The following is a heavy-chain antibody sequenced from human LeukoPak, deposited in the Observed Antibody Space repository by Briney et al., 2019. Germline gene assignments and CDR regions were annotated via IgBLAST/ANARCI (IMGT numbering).Heavy chain of an antibody. D-gene: IGHD6-13*01. CDR2: ISGSGGST. V-gene: IGHV3-23*01. CDR3: ASRPYSSNWYYFNF. CDR1: GFTFSSYA. Sequence: TGGSLRLSCAASGFTFSSYAMSWVRQAPGKGLEWVSAISGSGGSTYYADSVKGRFTISRDNSKNTLFLQMDSLRAEDTAVYYCASRPYSSNWYYFNFWGQGTLVTVSS. J-gene: IGHJ4*02.